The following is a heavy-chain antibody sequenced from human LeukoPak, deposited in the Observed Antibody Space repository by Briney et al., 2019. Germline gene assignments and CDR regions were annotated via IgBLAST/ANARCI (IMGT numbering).Heavy chain of an antibody. CDR3: TTDRYYDNSELQFQH. D-gene: IGHD3-22*01. V-gene: IGHV3-15*01. J-gene: IGHJ1*01. CDR1: GFTLNNAW. CDR2: IKGETDGGTI. Sequence: GGSLRLSCAASGFTLNNAWMSWVRQAPGKGLEWLGRIKGETDGGTIDYAAPVEGRFTISRDDSRNTLYLQMDSLKIEDTAVYYCTTDRYYDNSELQFQHWGQGTLVTVSS.